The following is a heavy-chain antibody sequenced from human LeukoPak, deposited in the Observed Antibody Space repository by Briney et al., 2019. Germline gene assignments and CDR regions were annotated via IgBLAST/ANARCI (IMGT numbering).Heavy chain of an antibody. CDR3: ARVDGYTKTSDY. CDR1: GFTFSSYA. J-gene: IGHJ4*02. V-gene: IGHV3-30-3*01. CDR2: ISYDGSNK. Sequence: PGRSLRLSCAASGFTFSSYAMHWVRQAPGKGLEWVAVISYDGSNKYYADSVKGRFTISRDNSKNTLYLQMNSLRAEDTAVYYCARVDGYTKTSDYWGQGTLVTVSS. D-gene: IGHD5-24*01.